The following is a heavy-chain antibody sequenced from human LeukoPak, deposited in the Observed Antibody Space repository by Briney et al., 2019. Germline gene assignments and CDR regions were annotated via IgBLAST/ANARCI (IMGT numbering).Heavy chain of an antibody. CDR3: ARSSSGSFGEYI. V-gene: IGHV4-34*01. J-gene: IGHJ4*02. CDR1: GGSFSGYY. CDR2: INHSGST. Sequence: SETLSLTCAVYGGSFSGYYWSWIRQPPGKGLEWIGEINHSGSTNYNPSLKSRVTISVDTSKNQFSLKLSSVTAADTAVYYCARSSSGSFGEYIWGQGTLVTVSS. D-gene: IGHD3-10*01.